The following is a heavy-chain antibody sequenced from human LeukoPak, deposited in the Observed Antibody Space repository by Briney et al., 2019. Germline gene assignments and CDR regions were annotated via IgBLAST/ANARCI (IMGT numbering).Heavy chain of an antibody. J-gene: IGHJ6*03. CDR3: ARVLPFGYYYMDV. CDR2: IYTSGST. CDR1: GGSISSDTYY. Sequence: SETLSLTCTVSGGSISSDTYYWTWIRQPAGKGLEWIGLIYTSGSTNYNPSLKSRVTISIDTSKNQLSLKLTSVTAADTAVYYCARVLPFGYYYMDVWGKGTTVTVSS. V-gene: IGHV4-61*02. D-gene: IGHD3-16*01.